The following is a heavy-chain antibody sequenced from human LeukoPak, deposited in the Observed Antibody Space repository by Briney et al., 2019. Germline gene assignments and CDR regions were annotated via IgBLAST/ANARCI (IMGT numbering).Heavy chain of an antibody. CDR2: IYYSGNT. Sequence: ETLSLTCTVSGGSIRSTTYYWGWIRQPPGKGLEWIGSIYYSGNTYYSPSLMSRGTISVDTSKNQFSLKLTSVTAADTAVYYCASVPEPYYFDYWGQGTLVTVS. D-gene: IGHD1-14*01. V-gene: IGHV4-39*07. CDR1: GGSIRSTTYY. CDR3: ASVPEPYYFDY. J-gene: IGHJ4*02.